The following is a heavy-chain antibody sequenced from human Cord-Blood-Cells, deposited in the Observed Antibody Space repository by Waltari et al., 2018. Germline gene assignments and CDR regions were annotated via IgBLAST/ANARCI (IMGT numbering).Heavy chain of an antibody. Sequence: QVQLQESGPGLVKPSQTLSLTCTVSGGSISSGGYYWSWIRQHPGKGLEWIGYIYYSGSPYYNPSPKSRVIISVDTSKNQFSPKWSSVTAADTAGYYCARDRIAAAGRYYYYYMDVWGKGTTVTGSS. J-gene: IGHJ6*03. CDR2: IYYSGSP. D-gene: IGHD6-13*01. V-gene: IGHV4-31*03. CDR3: ARDRIAAAGRYYYYYMDV. CDR1: GGSISSGGYY.